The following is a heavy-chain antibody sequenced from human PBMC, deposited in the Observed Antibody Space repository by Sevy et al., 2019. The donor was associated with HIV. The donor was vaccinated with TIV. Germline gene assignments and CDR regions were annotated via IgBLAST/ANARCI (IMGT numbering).Heavy chain of an antibody. CDR1: GFTFTSYG. V-gene: IGHV3-30*02. J-gene: IGHJ3*01. Sequence: GGSLRLSCAASGFTFTSYGIHWVRQAPGKGLECVAKISFDEKYNYYAESVKGRFTISRDISKNTVFLEMNSLRPDDTGVYYCAKVHGFGSGYDYAFDFWGQGTMVTVSS. CDR2: ISFDEKYN. CDR3: AKVHGFGSGYDYAFDF. D-gene: IGHD5-12*01.